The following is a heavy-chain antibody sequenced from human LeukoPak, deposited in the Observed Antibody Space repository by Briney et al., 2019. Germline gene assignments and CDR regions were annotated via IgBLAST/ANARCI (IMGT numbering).Heavy chain of an antibody. CDR3: AKDMRITMVRGFGYMDV. J-gene: IGHJ6*03. CDR2: ISGGGVST. CDR1: GFTFNSYA. Sequence: GGSLRLSCAASGFTFNSYAMNWVRQAPGKGLEWVSGISGGGVSTYFADSVKGRFTISRDNSKYTLYLQMNSLRAEDTAVYYCAKDMRITMVRGFGYMDVWGKGTTVTVSS. D-gene: IGHD3-10*01. V-gene: IGHV3-23*01.